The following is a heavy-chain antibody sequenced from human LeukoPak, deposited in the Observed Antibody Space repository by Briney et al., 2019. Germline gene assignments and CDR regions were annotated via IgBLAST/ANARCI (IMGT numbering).Heavy chain of an antibody. D-gene: IGHD3-22*01. V-gene: IGHV4-59*01. CDR1: GGSISSYY. J-gene: IGHJ4*02. CDR2: IYYSGST. CDR3: ARRTYFYDSSGYYFDY. Sequence: PSETLSLTCTVSGGSISSYYWSWIRQPPGKGLECIGYIYYSGSTNYNPSLKSRVTISVDTPKNQFSLKLSSVTAADTAVYYCARRTYFYDSSGYYFDYWGQGTLVTVSS.